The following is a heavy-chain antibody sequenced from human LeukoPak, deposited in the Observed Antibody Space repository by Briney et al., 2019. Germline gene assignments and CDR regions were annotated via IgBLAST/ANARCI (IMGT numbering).Heavy chain of an antibody. CDR3: ARDRDIYCSGGSCYGPSLTVTRWFDP. Sequence: GASVKVSCKASGYTXTGYYMHWVRQAPGQGLEWMGWINPNSGGTNYAQKFQGRVTMTRDTSISTAYMELSRLRSDDTAVYYCARDRDIYCSGGSCYGPSLTVTRWFDPWGQGTLVTVSS. CDR1: GYTXTGYY. CDR2: INPNSGGT. V-gene: IGHV1-2*02. D-gene: IGHD2-15*01. J-gene: IGHJ5*02.